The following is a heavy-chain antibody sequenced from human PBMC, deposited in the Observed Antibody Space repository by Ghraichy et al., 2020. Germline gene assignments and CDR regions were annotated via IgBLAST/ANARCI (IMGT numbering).Heavy chain of an antibody. CDR2: IDWDDDK. CDR3: ARITGDSFGDYFDY. J-gene: IGHJ4*02. D-gene: IGHD3-10*01. V-gene: IGHV2-70*04. CDR1: GFSLSTSGMR. Sequence: SGPTLVKPTQTLTLTCTFSGFSLSTSGMRVSWIRQPPGKALEWLARIDWDDDKFYSTSLKTRLTISKDTSKNQVVLTMTNMDPVDTATYYCARITGDSFGDYFDYWGQGTLVTVSS.